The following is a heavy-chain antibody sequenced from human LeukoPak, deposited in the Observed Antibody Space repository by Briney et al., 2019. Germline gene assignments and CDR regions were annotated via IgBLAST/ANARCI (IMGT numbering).Heavy chain of an antibody. CDR2: ISAGGRTT. CDR3: AKPKCSDTTCYRFFDY. V-gene: IGHV3-23*01. CDR1: GFTFSIYA. D-gene: IGHD2-15*01. J-gene: IGHJ4*02. Sequence: TGGSLKLSCSGSGFTFSIYAMSWVRQTPGQGLEWVSGISAGGRTTFHTDSVKGRFTISRDNSKNTLYLQMNSLRVEDTAIYYCAKPKCSDTTCYRFFDYWGQGLVVTVSS.